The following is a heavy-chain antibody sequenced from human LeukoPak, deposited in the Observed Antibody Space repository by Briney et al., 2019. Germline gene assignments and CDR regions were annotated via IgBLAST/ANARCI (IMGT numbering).Heavy chain of an antibody. V-gene: IGHV6-1*01. D-gene: IGHD5-12*01. J-gene: IGHJ5*02. CDR1: GDTVSSNSAA. Sequence: SQTLSLTCAISGDTVSSNSAAWNWIRQSPSRGLEWLGRPYYRSKWYNDYAVSVKSRITINPDTSKNQFSLQLNSVTTEDTAVYYCAREDSGYGGNNWFDPWGQGTLVTVSS. CDR3: AREDSGYGGNNWFDP. CDR2: PYYRSKWYN.